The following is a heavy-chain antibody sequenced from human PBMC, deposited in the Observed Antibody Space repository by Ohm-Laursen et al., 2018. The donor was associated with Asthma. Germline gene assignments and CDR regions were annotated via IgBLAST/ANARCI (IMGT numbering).Heavy chain of an antibody. V-gene: IGHV3-30-3*01. D-gene: IGHD3-3*01. J-gene: IGHJ4*02. CDR1: GFTFRSYA. CDR3: ARDVMEWYLPAFDF. CDR2: GGRYYDGGLK. Sequence: SLRLSCSASGFTFRSYAMHWVRQAPGKGLEWVAVGGRYYDGGLKYYADSVNGRFTVSRDDSKNTLYRQMNSLRPDDTAVYYCARDVMEWYLPAFDFWGQGTLVTVSS.